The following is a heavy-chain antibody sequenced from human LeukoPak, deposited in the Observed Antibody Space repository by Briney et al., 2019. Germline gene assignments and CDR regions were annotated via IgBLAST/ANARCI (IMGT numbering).Heavy chain of an antibody. V-gene: IGHV1-69*13. CDR3: ARGRTPMVRGVIQD. D-gene: IGHD3-10*01. CDR2: IIPIFGTA. J-gene: IGHJ4*02. Sequence: ASVKVSCKASGGTFSSYAISWVRQAPGQGLEWMGGIIPIFGTANYAQKFQGRVTITADESTCTAYVELSSLRSEDTAVYYYARGRTPMVRGVIQDWGQGTLVTVSS. CDR1: GGTFSSYA.